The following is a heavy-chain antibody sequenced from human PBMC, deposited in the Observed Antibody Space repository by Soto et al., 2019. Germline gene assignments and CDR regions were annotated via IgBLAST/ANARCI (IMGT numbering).Heavy chain of an antibody. CDR3: ARLGGWGHCSNTRCYTFDY. Sequence: GESLKISCKGSGYSFISYWIGWVRQMPGKGLEWMGIIYPGDSDTRYSPSFQGRVTISADKSISTAYLQWSSLKASDTAMYYCARLGGWGHCSNTRCYTFDYWGQGTPVTVSS. CDR1: GYSFISYW. V-gene: IGHV5-51*01. D-gene: IGHD2-2*02. CDR2: IYPGDSDT. J-gene: IGHJ4*02.